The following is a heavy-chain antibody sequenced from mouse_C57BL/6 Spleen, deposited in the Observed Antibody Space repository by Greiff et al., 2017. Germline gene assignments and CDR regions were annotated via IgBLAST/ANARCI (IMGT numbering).Heavy chain of an antibody. CDR2: ISYDGSN. D-gene: IGHD3-1*01. Sequence: EVKLVESGPGLVKPSQSLSLTCSVTGYSITSGYYWNWIRQFPGNKLEWMGYISYDGSNNYNPSLKNRISITRDTSKNQFFLKLNSVTTEDTATYYCATSPALYYAMDYWGQGTSVTVSS. CDR3: ATSPALYYAMDY. V-gene: IGHV3-6*01. CDR1: GYSITSGYY. J-gene: IGHJ4*01.